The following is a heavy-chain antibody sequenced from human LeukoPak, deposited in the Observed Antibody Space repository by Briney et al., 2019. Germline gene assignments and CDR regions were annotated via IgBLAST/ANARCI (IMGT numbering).Heavy chain of an antibody. Sequence: ASVKVSCKASGYTFTDDYIHWVRQAPGQGLEWMGWINVNSGGTNYAQKFYARVTMARDTSISTAYMELSRLRSDDTAVFYCARSPHILTGENFDFWGQGTLVTVSS. CDR2: INVNSGGT. V-gene: IGHV1-2*02. CDR1: GYTFTDDY. D-gene: IGHD3-9*01. CDR3: ARSPHILTGENFDF. J-gene: IGHJ4*02.